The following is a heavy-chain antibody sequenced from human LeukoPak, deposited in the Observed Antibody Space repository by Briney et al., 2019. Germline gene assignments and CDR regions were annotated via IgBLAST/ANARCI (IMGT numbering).Heavy chain of an antibody. CDR2: IYNSGST. CDR3: ARQQSYYDSSGRTDY. Sequence: SETLSLTCTVSGDSISSGSNYWSWIRQPAGKGLEWIGRIYNSGSTNYNPFLKSRVTISADTSKNQLSLSLSSVTAADTAVYYCARQQSYYDSSGRTDYWGQGTLVTVSS. J-gene: IGHJ4*02. V-gene: IGHV4-61*02. CDR1: GDSISSGSNY. D-gene: IGHD3-22*01.